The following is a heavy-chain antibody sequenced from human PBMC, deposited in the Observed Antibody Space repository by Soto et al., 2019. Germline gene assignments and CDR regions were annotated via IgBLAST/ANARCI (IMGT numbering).Heavy chain of an antibody. CDR1: GYSFTSYW. J-gene: IGHJ6*02. Sequence: GESLKISCKGSGYSFTSYWIGWVRQMPGKGLEWMGIIYPGDSDTRYSPSFQGQVTISADKSISTAYLQWSSLKASDTAMYYCAIRPPRYSNYYYYGMDVWGQGTTVTVSS. CDR3: AIRPPRYSNYYYYGMDV. V-gene: IGHV5-51*01. CDR2: IYPGDSDT. D-gene: IGHD4-4*01.